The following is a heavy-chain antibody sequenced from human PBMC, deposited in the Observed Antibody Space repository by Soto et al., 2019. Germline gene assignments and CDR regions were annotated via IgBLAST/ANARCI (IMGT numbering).Heavy chain of an antibody. CDR2: IGESGTPT. Sequence: EVQLLESGGGLVQPGGSLRLSCAASGFTFSSYAMKWVRQAPGKGLEWVSLIGESGTPTYYADSVKGRFTISRDNSGNTLFLEMYSLRAEDTAVYYCARYILGVRYYGMDFWGQGTTVTVSS. CDR3: ARYILGVRYYGMDF. J-gene: IGHJ6*02. D-gene: IGHD5-18*01. CDR1: GFTFSSYA. V-gene: IGHV3-23*01.